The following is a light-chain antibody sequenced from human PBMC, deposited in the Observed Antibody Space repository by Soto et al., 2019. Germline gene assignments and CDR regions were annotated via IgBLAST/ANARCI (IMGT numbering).Light chain of an antibody. Sequence: VLTQSPATLSLSPGEGATPPCRAGQTVSSFLAWYQQKPGQAPRLLIHDSPDRATGIPDRFSGSGSGTDFTLTISSLEPEDVAVYYCQQCSYWPLTFGGGTKVDIK. CDR3: QQCSYWPLT. J-gene: IGKJ4*01. CDR2: DSP. CDR1: QTVSSF. V-gene: IGKV3-11*01.